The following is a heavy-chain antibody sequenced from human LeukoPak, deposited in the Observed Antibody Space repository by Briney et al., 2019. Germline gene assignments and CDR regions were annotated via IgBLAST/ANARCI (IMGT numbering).Heavy chain of an antibody. J-gene: IGHJ3*02. CDR2: IYYSGRT. CDR1: GGSISSGDYD. D-gene: IGHD3-22*01. CDR3: VRRENYYHSSGYYLDAFDI. V-gene: IGHV4-30-4*01. Sequence: SETLSLTCTVSGGSISSGDYDWSWIRQPPGKGLEWIGYIYYSGRTFYNPSLKSRVTISIGTSKNQFSLNLSSVTAADTAVYYCVRRENYYHSSGYYLDAFDIWGQGTMVTVSS.